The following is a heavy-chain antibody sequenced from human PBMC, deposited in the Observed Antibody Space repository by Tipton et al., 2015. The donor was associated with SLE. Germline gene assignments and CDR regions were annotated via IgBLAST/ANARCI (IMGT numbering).Heavy chain of an antibody. Sequence: SLRLSCAASVFTSSSYAMTWVRQAPGKGLEWVSAISGSGGTTYYADSVKGRFTISRDNSKNTLYLQMNSLRAEDTAIYYCAKGASSSPRFLLHWGQGTLVTVSS. D-gene: IGHD6-13*01. CDR3: AKGASSSPRFLLH. CDR2: ISGSGGTT. V-gene: IGHV3-23*01. J-gene: IGHJ4*02. CDR1: VFTSSSYA.